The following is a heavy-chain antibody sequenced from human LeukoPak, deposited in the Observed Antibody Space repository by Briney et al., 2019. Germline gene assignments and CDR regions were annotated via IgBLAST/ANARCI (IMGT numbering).Heavy chain of an antibody. V-gene: IGHV4-39*07. CDR1: GGSISSSSYY. CDR3: AREGGLQHHFDY. CDR2: IYYSGST. Sequence: SETLSLTCTVSGGSISSSSYYWGWIRQPPGKGLEWIGSIYYSGSTYYNPSLKSRVTISVDTSKNQFSLKLSSVTAADTAVYYCAREGGLQHHFDYWGQGTLATVSS. J-gene: IGHJ4*02. D-gene: IGHD4-11*01.